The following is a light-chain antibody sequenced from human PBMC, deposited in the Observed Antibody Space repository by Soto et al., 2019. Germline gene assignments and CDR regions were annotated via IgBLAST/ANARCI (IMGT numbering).Light chain of an antibody. V-gene: IGLV1-40*01. Sequence: QSVLTQPPSVSGAPGQRVIISCTGTTSNIGAGYDVHWYQQLPETAPKLLIYGSSNRPSGVPERFSGSKSGTSASLAITGLQADDEADYYCQSYDSSLSGSRVFGTGTKGTVL. CDR2: GSS. CDR1: TSNIGAGYD. CDR3: QSYDSSLSGSRV. J-gene: IGLJ1*01.